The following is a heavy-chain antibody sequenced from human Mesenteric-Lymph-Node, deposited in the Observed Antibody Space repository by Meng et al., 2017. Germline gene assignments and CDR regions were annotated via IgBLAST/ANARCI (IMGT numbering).Heavy chain of an antibody. CDR2: INPSGDRA. CDR1: GNTFTNHH. D-gene: IGHD4-23*01. J-gene: IGHJ5*02. Sequence: ASVKVSCKASGNTFTNHHMHWVRQAAGQGLEWMGEINPSGDRAVYAQKFQGRLSMTRDTSTSTLYMELSSLRFEDTAAYYCARDNSDSSTSWWFDLWGQGTLVTVSS. V-gene: IGHV1-46*01. CDR3: ARDNSDSSTSWWFDL.